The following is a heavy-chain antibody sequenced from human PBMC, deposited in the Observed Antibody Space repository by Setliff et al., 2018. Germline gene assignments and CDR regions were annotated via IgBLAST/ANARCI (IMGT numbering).Heavy chain of an antibody. V-gene: IGHV3-9*01. CDR2: ISWNSDKI. Sequence: GGSLRLSCAASGFTFDDYDFHWVRQAPGKGLEWVSSISWNSDKIDYADSVKGRFTISRDNAKNSLYLQMNSLRAEDSAVYYCARDGVFYAMDFWGQGTTVTVSS. J-gene: IGHJ6*02. CDR1: GFTFDDYD. CDR3: ARDGVFYAMDF. D-gene: IGHD3-10*01.